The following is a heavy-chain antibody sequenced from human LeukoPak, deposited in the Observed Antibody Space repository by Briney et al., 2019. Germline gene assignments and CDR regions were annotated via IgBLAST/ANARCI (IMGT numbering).Heavy chain of an antibody. Sequence: GRSLRLSCAASGFTFSSYAMHWVRQAPGKGLEWVAVISYDGSNKYYADSVKGRFTISRDNSKNTLYLQMNSLRAEDTAVYYCARDVEWFLSPGGAFDIWGQGTMVTVSS. CDR3: ARDVEWFLSPGGAFDI. CDR2: ISYDGSNK. V-gene: IGHV3-30-3*01. D-gene: IGHD3-3*01. CDR1: GFTFSSYA. J-gene: IGHJ3*02.